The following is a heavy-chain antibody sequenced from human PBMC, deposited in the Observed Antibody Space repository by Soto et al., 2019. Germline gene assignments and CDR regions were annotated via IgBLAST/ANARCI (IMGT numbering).Heavy chain of an antibody. CDR1: GFSFSSYN. Sequence: PRLSCAASGFSFSSYNMNWVRQAPGKGLEWVSSIGSISSYRYYADSVKGRFTISRDNAKNSLYLEMNSLRAEDTAVYYCARDLYDFDYWGQGTPVTVSS. CDR3: ARDLYDFDY. D-gene: IGHD3-16*01. V-gene: IGHV3-21*01. CDR2: IGSISSYR. J-gene: IGHJ4*02.